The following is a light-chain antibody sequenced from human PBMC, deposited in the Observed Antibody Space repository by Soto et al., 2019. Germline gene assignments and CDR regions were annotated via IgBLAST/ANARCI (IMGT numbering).Light chain of an antibody. J-gene: IGKJ5*01. CDR2: DTS. Sequence: MVLTQFPGILPRTPGERATLSCRTSQSVSNTYVAWYQQKPGQAPRLLIYDTSSRVTGIPDRFSGSGSGTDFTLTISMLEPEDFAVLYCQQDGTSGFIFGQGTLVEIK. V-gene: IGKV3-20*01. CDR3: QQDGTSGFI. CDR1: QSVSNTY.